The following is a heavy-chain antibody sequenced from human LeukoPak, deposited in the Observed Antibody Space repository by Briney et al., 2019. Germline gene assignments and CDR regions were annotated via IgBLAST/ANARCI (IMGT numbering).Heavy chain of an antibody. D-gene: IGHD2-2*01. CDR3: ATDRYCSSTSCYPLDQNDAFDI. CDR2: INPSGGST. J-gene: IGHJ3*02. V-gene: IGHV1-46*01. CDR1: GYTFTSYY. Sequence: ASVKVSCKASGYTFTSYYMHWVRQAPGQGLEWMGIINPSGGSTSYAQKFQGRVTMTRDTSTSTVYMELSSLRSEDTAVYYCATDRYCSSTSCYPLDQNDAFDIWGQGTMVTVSS.